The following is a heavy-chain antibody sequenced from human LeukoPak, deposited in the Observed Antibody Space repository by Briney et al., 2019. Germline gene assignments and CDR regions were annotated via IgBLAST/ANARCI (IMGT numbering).Heavy chain of an antibody. V-gene: IGHV3-74*01. D-gene: IGHD3-22*01. CDR1: GFTFSSYW. Sequence: GGSLRLSCAASGFTFSSYWMHWVRQAPGKGLVWVSRINSDGSSTSYADSVKGRFTISRDNAKNTLYLQMNSLRAEDTAVYYCAQARLDSSGYYYAPFDYWGQGTLVTVSS. CDR3: AQARLDSSGYYYAPFDY. J-gene: IGHJ4*02. CDR2: INSDGSST.